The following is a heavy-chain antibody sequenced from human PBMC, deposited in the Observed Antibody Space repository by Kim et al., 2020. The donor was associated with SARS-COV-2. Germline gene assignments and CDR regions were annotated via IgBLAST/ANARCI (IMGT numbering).Heavy chain of an antibody. CDR3: ARLWFGEFALDY. J-gene: IGHJ4*02. V-gene: IGHV4-59*01. D-gene: IGHD3-10*01. Sequence: NHSPSLRSRVPISVDTSKNRFSLKQSSVTAADKAVYSCARLWFGEFALDYWGQGTLVTVSS.